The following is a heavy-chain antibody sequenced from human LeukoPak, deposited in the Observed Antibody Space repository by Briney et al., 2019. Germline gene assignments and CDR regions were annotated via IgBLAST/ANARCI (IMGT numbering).Heavy chain of an antibody. D-gene: IGHD3-16*01. V-gene: IGHV3-48*03. CDR2: ISSSGSTI. CDR1: GFTFNNYA. Sequence: GGSLRLSCAASGFTFNNYAMNWVRQAPGKGLEWVSYISSSGSTIYYADSVKGRFTISRDNAQNSLYLQMNSLRAEDTAVYYCARSPRGSHFDYWGQGTLVTVSS. J-gene: IGHJ4*02. CDR3: ARSPRGSHFDY.